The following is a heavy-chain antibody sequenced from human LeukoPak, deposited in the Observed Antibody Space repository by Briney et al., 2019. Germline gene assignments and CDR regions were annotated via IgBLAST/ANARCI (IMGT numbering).Heavy chain of an antibody. CDR3: ARDRSGGHGGNSIYYYYMDV. V-gene: IGHV3-74*01. J-gene: IGHJ6*03. CDR1: GFTFSSYW. Sequence: GGSLRLSCAASGFTFSSYWMHWVRQAPGKGLVWVSRINSDGSSTRYADSVKGRFTISRDNTKNTLYLQMNSLRAEDTAVYYCARDRSGGHGGNSIYYYYMDVWGKGTTVTISS. CDR2: INSDGSST. D-gene: IGHD4-23*01.